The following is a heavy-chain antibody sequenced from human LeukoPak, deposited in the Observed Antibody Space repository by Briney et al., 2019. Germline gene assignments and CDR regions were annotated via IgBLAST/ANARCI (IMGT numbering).Heavy chain of an antibody. CDR2: IKQDGSEK. CDR1: GFTFSSYW. J-gene: IGHJ6*02. D-gene: IGHD1-1*01. V-gene: IGHV3-7*05. CDR3: ARREGGTLPTISYYYYGMDV. Sequence: PGRSLRLSCAASGFTFSSYWMSWVRQAPGKGLEWVANIKQDGSEKYYVDSVKGRFTISRDNAKNSLYLQMNSLRAEDTAVYYCARREGGTLPTISYYYYGMDVWGQGTTVTVSS.